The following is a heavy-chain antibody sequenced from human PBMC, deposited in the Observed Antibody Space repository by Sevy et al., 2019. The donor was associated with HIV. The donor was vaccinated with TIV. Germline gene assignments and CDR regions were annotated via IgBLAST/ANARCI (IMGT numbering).Heavy chain of an antibody. Sequence: GSLRLSCVASGFNFRNFWMSWVRQAPGKGLEWVADIKQDGSEAYYVDSVKGRFTISRDNAKNSLYLQMNSLRDEDTAMYFCVRDKEVGASILDAWGQGTPVTVSS. CDR2: IKQDGSEA. D-gene: IGHD1-26*01. CDR1: GFNFRNFW. J-gene: IGHJ5*02. CDR3: VRDKEVGASILDA. V-gene: IGHV3-7*03.